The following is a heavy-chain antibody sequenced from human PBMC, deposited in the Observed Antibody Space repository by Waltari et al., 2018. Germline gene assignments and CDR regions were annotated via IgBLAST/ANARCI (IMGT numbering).Heavy chain of an antibody. CDR1: GGSIASDN. CDR2: VYANVTT. D-gene: IGHD1-26*01. CDR3: TRDGTTPEESVAFDV. J-gene: IGHJ3*01. V-gene: IGHV4-4*07. Sequence: QVRVQQSGPGLVKPSETLSLTCTVSGGSIASDNWSWVRQPAGKGLEWVGRVYANVTTIYTPSVKSRVTVSVDTSRNQVFLKLSSLTAADTAVYYCTRDGTTPEESVAFDVWGQGTAVTVSS.